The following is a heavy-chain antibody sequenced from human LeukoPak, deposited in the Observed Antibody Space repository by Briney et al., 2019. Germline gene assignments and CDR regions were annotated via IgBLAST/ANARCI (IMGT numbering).Heavy chain of an antibody. D-gene: IGHD3-10*01. CDR2: ISDSGSST. CDR1: GFTFTNYA. CDR3: AKTDDEEVPSSPYY. Sequence: GGSLRLSCATSGFTFTNYAMSWVRQAPGKGLEWVSAISDSGSSTYYADSVGGRFTISRDNSKNTLFLQMNSLRAEDTAVYYCAKTDDEEVPSSPYYWGQGTLVTVSS. J-gene: IGHJ4*02. V-gene: IGHV3-23*01.